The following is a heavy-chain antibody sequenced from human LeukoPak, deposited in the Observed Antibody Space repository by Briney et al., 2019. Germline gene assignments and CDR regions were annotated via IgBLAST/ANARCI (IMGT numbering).Heavy chain of an antibody. J-gene: IGHJ4*02. V-gene: IGHV3-23*01. Sequence: GGSLRLSCAASGFTFSNAWMSWVRQAPGKGLEWVSAISGSGGSTYYADSVKGRFTISRDNSKNTLYLQMNSLRAEDTAVYYCAKRGGMYPAHYFDYWGQGTLVTVSS. D-gene: IGHD3-16*01. CDR1: GFTFSNAW. CDR2: ISGSGGST. CDR3: AKRGGMYPAHYFDY.